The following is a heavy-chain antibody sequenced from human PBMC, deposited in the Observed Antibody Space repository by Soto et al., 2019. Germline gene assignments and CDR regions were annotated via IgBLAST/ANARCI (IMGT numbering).Heavy chain of an antibody. CDR2: ISAYNGNT. J-gene: IGHJ6*02. D-gene: IGHD2-2*01. CDR3: ATDRGLPVVVPAARSMDV. V-gene: IGHV1-18*01. CDR1: GYTFTSYG. Sequence: GASVKVSCKASGYTFTSYGISWVRQAPGQGLEWMGWISAYNGNTNYAQKLQGRVTMTTDTSTSTAYMELRSLRSDDTAVYYCATDRGLPVVVPAARSMDVWGQGTTVTVSS.